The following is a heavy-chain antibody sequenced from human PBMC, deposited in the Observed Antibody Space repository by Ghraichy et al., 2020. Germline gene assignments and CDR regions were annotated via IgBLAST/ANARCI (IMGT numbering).Heavy chain of an antibody. CDR3: AKDGGDCSGGNCYYFDY. D-gene: IGHD2-15*01. V-gene: IGHV3-23*01. CDR2: ISGDGVTT. J-gene: IGHJ4*02. CDR1: GFTFSSYA. Sequence: GSLRLSCAAPGFTFSSYAMSWVRQAPGKGLEWVSSISGDGVTTYYADSVKGRFTISRDNYKNTVYLQMNSLRAEDAAIYYCAKDGGDCSGGNCYYFDYWGQGTLVTVSS.